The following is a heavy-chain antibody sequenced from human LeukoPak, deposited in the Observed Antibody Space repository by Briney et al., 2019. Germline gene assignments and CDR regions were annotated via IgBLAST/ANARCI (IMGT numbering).Heavy chain of an antibody. CDR1: GGSFSGYY. CDR2: INHSGST. J-gene: IGHJ3*02. Sequence: PSETLSLTCAVYGGSFSGYYWSWIRQPPGEGLEWIGEINHSGSTNYNPSLKSRVTISVDTSKNQFSLKLSSVTAADTAVYYCARKPQYYDFWSGYYPNAFDIWGRGTMVTVSS. V-gene: IGHV4-34*01. D-gene: IGHD3-3*01. CDR3: ARKPQYYDFWSGYYPNAFDI.